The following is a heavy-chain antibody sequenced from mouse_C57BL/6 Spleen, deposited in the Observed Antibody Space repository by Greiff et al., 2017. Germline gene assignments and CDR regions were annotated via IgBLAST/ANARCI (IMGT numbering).Heavy chain of an antibody. J-gene: IGHJ4*01. CDR2: INPSSGYT. D-gene: IGHD1-1*01. CDR3: ARSPITTLVATDAMDY. CDR1: GYTFTSYT. Sequence: VQLQQSGAELARPGASVKMSCKASGYTFTSYTMHWVKQRPGQGLEWIGYINPSSGYTKYNQKFKDKATLTADKSSSTAYMQLSSLTSEDSAIYYCARSPITTLVATDAMDYWGQGTSVTVSS. V-gene: IGHV1-4*01.